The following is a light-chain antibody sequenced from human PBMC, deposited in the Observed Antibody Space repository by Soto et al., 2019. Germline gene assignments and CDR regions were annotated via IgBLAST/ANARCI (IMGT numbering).Light chain of an antibody. CDR3: QQRRSWLT. CDR2: DVS. Sequence: IVLTQSPATLSLSPGERATLSCRASQSVSTYLAWYQQKPGQAPRLLIYDVSNRATGIPPRFSGSGSGTDFTLTISSLEPEDFAIYYCQQRRSWLTFGGGTKVDIK. J-gene: IGKJ4*01. CDR1: QSVSTY. V-gene: IGKV3-11*01.